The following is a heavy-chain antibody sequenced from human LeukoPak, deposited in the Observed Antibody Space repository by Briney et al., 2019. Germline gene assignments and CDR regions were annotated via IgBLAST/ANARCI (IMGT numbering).Heavy chain of an antibody. Sequence: GGSLRLSCAASGFTFSDYGMHWVRQAPGKGLEWVAVISYDGSNKYYADSVKGRFTISRDNSKNTLYLQMNSLRAEDTAVYYCAKDGGLYFDYWGQGTLVTVSS. CDR2: ISYDGSNK. V-gene: IGHV3-30*18. D-gene: IGHD3/OR15-3a*01. CDR3: AKDGGLYFDY. J-gene: IGHJ4*02. CDR1: GFTFSDYG.